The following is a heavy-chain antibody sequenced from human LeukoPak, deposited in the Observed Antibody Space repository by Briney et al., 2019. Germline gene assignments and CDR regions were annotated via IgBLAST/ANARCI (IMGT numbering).Heavy chain of an antibody. V-gene: IGHV3-7*01. CDR3: ARTAGYIAAPKYYFDY. Sequence: GGSLRLSCAASGFTFSSYWMSWVRQAPGKGLEWVANIKQDGSEKYYVDSVKGRFTISRDNAKNSLYLQMNSLRAEDTAVYYCARTAGYIAAPKYYFDYWGQGTLVTVSS. J-gene: IGHJ4*02. CDR1: GFTFSSYW. D-gene: IGHD6-6*01. CDR2: IKQDGSEK.